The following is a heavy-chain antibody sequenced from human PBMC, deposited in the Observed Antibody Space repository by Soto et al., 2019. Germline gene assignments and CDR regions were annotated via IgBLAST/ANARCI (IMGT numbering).Heavy chain of an antibody. D-gene: IGHD3-9*01. CDR3: ARGLSDYDILTGYWYYYYYYGMDV. CDR2: INHSGST. Sequence: SETLALTCAVYDGCLGGYDWRCIRQPPGKGLQWIGEINHSGSTNYNPSLKSRVTISVDTSKNQFSLKLSSVTAADTAVYHCARGLSDYDILTGYWYYYYYYGMDVWGQGTTVT. V-gene: IGHV4-34*01. J-gene: IGHJ6*02. CDR1: DGCLGGYD.